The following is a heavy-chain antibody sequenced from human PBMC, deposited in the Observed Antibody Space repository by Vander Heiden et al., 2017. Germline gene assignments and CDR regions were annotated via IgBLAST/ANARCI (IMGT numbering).Heavy chain of an antibody. Sequence: GPRLEAEGGWVQPRAWLWPYCATSGFTFSSYAMSWVRQAPGKGLEWVSAISGSGGSTYYADSVKGRFTISRDNSKNTLYLQMNSLRAEDTAVYSCATDYDSRGYSFDYWGQGTLVTVSS. J-gene: IGHJ4*02. CDR1: GFTFSSYA. D-gene: IGHD3-22*01. CDR3: ATDYDSRGYSFDY. V-gene: IGHV3-23*01. CDR2: ISGSGGST.